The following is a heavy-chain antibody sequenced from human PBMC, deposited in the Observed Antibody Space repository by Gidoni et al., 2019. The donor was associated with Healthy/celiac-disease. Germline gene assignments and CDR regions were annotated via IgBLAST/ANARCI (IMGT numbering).Heavy chain of an antibody. CDR1: GGSISSSNW. V-gene: IGHV4-4*02. J-gene: IGHJ6*02. CDR3: ARVGIDSSGPPEARFRYYYGMDV. D-gene: IGHD6-19*01. Sequence: QVQLQESGPGLVKPSGTLSLTCAVSGGSISSSNWWSWVRQPPGKGLEWIGEICHSGSTNYNPSLKSRVTISVDKSKNQFSLKLSSVTAADTAVYYCARVGIDSSGPPEARFRYYYGMDVWGQGTTVTVSS. CDR2: ICHSGST.